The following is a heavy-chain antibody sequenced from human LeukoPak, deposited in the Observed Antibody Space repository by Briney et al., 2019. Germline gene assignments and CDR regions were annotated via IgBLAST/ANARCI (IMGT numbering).Heavy chain of an antibody. Sequence: SETLSLTCTVSGGSINSYYWSWIRQPPGKGLEWIGYIYYSGSTNYNPSLKSRVTISVDTSKNQFSLRLSSETAADTAVYYCARVTGYMTEDYFDYWGQGTLITVSS. D-gene: IGHD6-13*01. CDR3: ARVTGYMTEDYFDY. V-gene: IGHV4-59*01. CDR1: GGSINSYY. J-gene: IGHJ4*02. CDR2: IYYSGST.